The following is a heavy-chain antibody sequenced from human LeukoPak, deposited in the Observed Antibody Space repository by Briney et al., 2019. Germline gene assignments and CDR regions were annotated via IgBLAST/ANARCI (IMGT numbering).Heavy chain of an antibody. CDR3: ARDLTDTAMVTVN. D-gene: IGHD5-18*01. J-gene: IGHJ4*02. CDR1: GFTFSSYA. CDR2: ISYDGSNK. V-gene: IGHV3-30*04. Sequence: GGSLRLSCAASGFTFSSYAMHWVRQAPGKGLEWVAVISYDGSNKYYADSVKGRFTISRDNSKNTLYLQMNSLRAEDTAVYYCARDLTDTAMVTVNRGQGALVTVSS.